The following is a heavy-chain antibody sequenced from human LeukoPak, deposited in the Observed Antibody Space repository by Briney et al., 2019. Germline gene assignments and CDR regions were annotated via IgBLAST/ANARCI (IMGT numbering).Heavy chain of an antibody. D-gene: IGHD5-12*01. CDR1: GFTFSTYG. CDR3: ARDGYSGSKRGFYFES. Sequence: PGGSLRLSCAASGFTFSTYGMHWVRQTPGKGLEWVAVMWYDGSNKYYADSVKGRFTISRDNSKNTLDLQMNSLRVEDTAVYYCARDGYSGSKRGFYFESGGQGTLVTVSS. CDR2: MWYDGSNK. V-gene: IGHV3-33*01. J-gene: IGHJ4*02.